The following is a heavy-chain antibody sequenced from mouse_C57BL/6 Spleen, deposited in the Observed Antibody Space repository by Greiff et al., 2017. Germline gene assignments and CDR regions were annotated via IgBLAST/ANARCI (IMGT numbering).Heavy chain of an antibody. Sequence: QVQLQQPGAELVKPGASVKLSCKASGYTFTSYWMHWVKQRPGRGLEWIGRIDPNSGGTKDNEKFKGKATLTVDKPSSTAYMQLSSLTSEDSAVYYCARDPITTVVVTDYAMGYWGQGTSVTVSS. CDR2: IDPNSGGT. CDR1: GYTFTSYW. J-gene: IGHJ4*01. CDR3: ARDPITTVVVTDYAMGY. V-gene: IGHV1-72*01. D-gene: IGHD1-1*01.